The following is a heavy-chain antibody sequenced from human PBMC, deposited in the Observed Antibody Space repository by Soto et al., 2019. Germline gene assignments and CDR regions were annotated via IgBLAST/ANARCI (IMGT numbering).Heavy chain of an antibody. CDR3: ARDLQVATVGEFDC. CDR2: IFYGGSP. D-gene: IGHD5-12*01. Sequence: QGQLQESGPGLVKPSQTLSLTCTVSGGSISSGAYYWSWIRQHPGKGLEWIGYIFYGGSPYYNPSLKSRVNISVDTSKNLFTLKLSSVTAADTAVYYCARDLQVATVGEFDCCGQGTLVTVSS. CDR1: GGSISSGAYY. V-gene: IGHV4-31*03. J-gene: IGHJ4*02.